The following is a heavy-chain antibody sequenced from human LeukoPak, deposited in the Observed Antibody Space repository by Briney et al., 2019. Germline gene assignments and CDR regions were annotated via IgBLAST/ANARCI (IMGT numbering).Heavy chain of an antibody. Sequence: PGGSLRLSRAASGFTFSSYWMSWVRQAPGKGLEWVANIKQDGSEKYYVDSVKGRFTISRDNAKNSLYLQMNSLRAEDTAVYYCTTASAAYNWFDPWGQGTLVTVSS. CDR3: TTASAAYNWFDP. CDR2: IKQDGSEK. CDR1: GFTFSSYW. J-gene: IGHJ5*02. V-gene: IGHV3-7*03. D-gene: IGHD1-14*01.